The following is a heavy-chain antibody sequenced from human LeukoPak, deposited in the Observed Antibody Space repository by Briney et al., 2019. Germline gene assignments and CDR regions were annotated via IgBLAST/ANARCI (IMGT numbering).Heavy chain of an antibody. CDR3: ANGNRCTSPNCLGYYYFYMDV. D-gene: IGHD2-8*01. CDR2: VNQGGRVK. CDR1: GLTFRSYW. J-gene: IGHJ6*03. V-gene: IGHV3-7*01. Sequence: PGGSLRLCCAAYGLTFRSYWMSWVRQAPAEGLVWVVNVNQGGRVKYYVDSVKGRFTISRDDAKNSLYVQMNSLRDEDTAVYYCANGNRCTSPNCLGYYYFYMDVWGKGTTVTVSS.